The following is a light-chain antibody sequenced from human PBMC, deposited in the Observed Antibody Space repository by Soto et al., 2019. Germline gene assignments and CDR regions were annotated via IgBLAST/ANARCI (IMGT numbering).Light chain of an antibody. V-gene: IGLV1-44*01. CDR2: GDD. J-gene: IGLJ2*01. Sequence: SVLTQPPSTSGTPGHRVTISCSGTRSNIGSSTVNWYQQLPGTAPKLLIYGDDQRPSGVPDRFSGSKSGTSVFLAISGLQSEDEADYYCTAWDNSLSAVVFGGGT. CDR1: RSNIGSST. CDR3: TAWDNSLSAVV.